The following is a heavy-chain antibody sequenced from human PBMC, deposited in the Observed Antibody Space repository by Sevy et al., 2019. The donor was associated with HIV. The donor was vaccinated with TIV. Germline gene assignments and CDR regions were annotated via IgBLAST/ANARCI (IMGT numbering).Heavy chain of an antibody. CDR2: ITAYNGNT. V-gene: IGHV1-18*01. Sequence: ASVKVSCKASGYTFTNYHITWVRQAPGQGLEWMGWITAYNGNTNYAQRLQGRVTMTTDTSTSTAYMELRSLRSDDTAVYYCARAPSGSQGPGQYFHHWGQGILVTVSS. CDR1: GYTFTNYH. CDR3: ARAPSGSQGPGQYFHH. J-gene: IGHJ1*01. D-gene: IGHD1-26*01.